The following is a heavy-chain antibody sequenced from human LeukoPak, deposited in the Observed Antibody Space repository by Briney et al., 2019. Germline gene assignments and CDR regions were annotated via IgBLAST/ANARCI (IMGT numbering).Heavy chain of an antibody. Sequence: ASVTVSCKASGGTFSSYAISWVRQAPGQGLEWMGRIIPIFGTANYAQKFQGRVTITTDESTSTAYMELSSLRSEDTAVYYCARAPTYADCFDPWGQGTLVTVSS. CDR3: ARAPTYADCFDP. CDR1: GGTFSSYA. V-gene: IGHV1-69*05. J-gene: IGHJ5*02. CDR2: IIPIFGTA. D-gene: IGHD2-8*01.